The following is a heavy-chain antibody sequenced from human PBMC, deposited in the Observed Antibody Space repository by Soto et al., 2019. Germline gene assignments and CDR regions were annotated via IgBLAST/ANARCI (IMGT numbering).Heavy chain of an antibody. Sequence: GGSLRLSCSASGFTVSSYTMRWVRQAPGKGLEWVPAISGSGGSQDYAESLKSRFTNSRDNYKNTLYLQMNCLRAKHTAAYYSAEYTAACYYFYYWGKRTRV. V-gene: IGHV3-23*01. D-gene: IGHD6-13*01. CDR1: GFTVSSYT. J-gene: IGHJ4*01. CDR2: ISGSGGSQ. CDR3: AEYTAACYYFYY.